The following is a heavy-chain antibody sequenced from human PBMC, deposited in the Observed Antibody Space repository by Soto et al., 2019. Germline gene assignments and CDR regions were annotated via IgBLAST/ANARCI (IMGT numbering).Heavy chain of an antibody. V-gene: IGHV4-31*03. CDR1: GESINSGGYY. CDR3: ARASSSSSAADY. Sequence: QVQLQESGPGLVKPSQTLSLTCSVSGESINSGGYYWSWIRHHPGKGLEWIGYIYDSESAYYNPSLKSRVTISMDTSKIHFAMRLSSVTAADTAVYYCARASSSSSAADYWGQGTQVTVSS. J-gene: IGHJ4*02. D-gene: IGHD6-6*01. CDR2: IYDSESA.